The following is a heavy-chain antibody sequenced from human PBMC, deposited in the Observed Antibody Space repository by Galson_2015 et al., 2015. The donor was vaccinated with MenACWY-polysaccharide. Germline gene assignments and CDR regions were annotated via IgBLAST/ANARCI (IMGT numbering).Heavy chain of an antibody. V-gene: IGHV1-69*04. D-gene: IGHD2-15*01. CDR3: TKTDCSGNRCYFGD. CDR2: IIPIVQMT. Sequence: SVKVSCKASGGCFTDPGFGWGRQGPGHALERVARIIPIVQMTLYAQRLQGRVPITADPSTRTVYLELTSLKSEDTAVYYCTKTDCSGNRCYFGDWGQGPLVTVSS. CDR1: GGCFTDPG. J-gene: IGHJ4*02.